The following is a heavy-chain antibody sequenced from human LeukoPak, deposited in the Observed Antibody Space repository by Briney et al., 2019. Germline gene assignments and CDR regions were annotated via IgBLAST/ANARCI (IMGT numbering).Heavy chain of an antibody. J-gene: IGHJ3*02. D-gene: IGHD3-16*01. V-gene: IGHV3-64*01. CDR2: ITNNGGNT. CDR1: GFTFSSYA. CDR3: ARVEIWGDACLNVFDI. Sequence: GGSLRLSCAASGFTFSSYAMHWVRQAPGKGLEYVSAITNNGGNTYYATSVKGRFTISRDNSKNTLYLQMGSLRADDTAVYYLARVEIWGDACLNVFDIGGQGTMFTV.